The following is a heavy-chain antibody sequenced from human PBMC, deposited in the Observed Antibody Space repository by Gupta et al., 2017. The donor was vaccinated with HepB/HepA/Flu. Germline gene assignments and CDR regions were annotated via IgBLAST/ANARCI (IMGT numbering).Heavy chain of an antibody. V-gene: IGHV4-39*01. CDR1: GVSMSSSAAF. CDR3: ARHQAGWYFDL. D-gene: IGHD6-19*01. CDR2: VFYSGRT. J-gene: IGHJ2*01. Sequence: QVQLQESGPGLVKPSETLSLTCTVSGVSMSSSAAFWAWIRQSPGKGLEWIGSVFYSGRTHYNPSLQSRVTLSVDTSKNQFSLRLISMTAADTAVYYCARHQAGWYFDLWGRATRVTVSS.